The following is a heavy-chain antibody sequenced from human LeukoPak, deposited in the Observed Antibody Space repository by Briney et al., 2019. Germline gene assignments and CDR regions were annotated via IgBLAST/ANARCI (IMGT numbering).Heavy chain of an antibody. CDR1: QFNFNKFG. D-gene: IGHD4-17*01. CDR3: AKDPNGDYIGTFDI. Sequence: GGSLXLSCATSQFNFNKFGMTWVRQAPGKGXXXVXSISGNGASTQYADSVQGRFAISRDNSKNTLYLQMNSLRAEDTAVYFCAKDPNGDYIGTFDIWGQGTMVTVSS. J-gene: IGHJ3*02. CDR2: ISGNGAST. V-gene: IGHV3-23*01.